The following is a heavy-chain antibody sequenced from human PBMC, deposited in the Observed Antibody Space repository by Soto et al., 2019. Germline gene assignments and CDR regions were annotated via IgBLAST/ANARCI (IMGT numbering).Heavy chain of an antibody. CDR3: ARTFIAAAGTPEDNWFDP. Sequence: SETLSLTCTVSGGSISSSSYYWGWIRQPPGKGLEWIGSIYYSGSTYYNPSLKSRVTISVDTSKNQFSLKLSSVTAADTAVYYCARTFIAAAGTPEDNWFDPWGQGTLVTVSS. D-gene: IGHD6-13*01. V-gene: IGHV4-39*01. J-gene: IGHJ5*02. CDR1: GGSISSSSYY. CDR2: IYYSGST.